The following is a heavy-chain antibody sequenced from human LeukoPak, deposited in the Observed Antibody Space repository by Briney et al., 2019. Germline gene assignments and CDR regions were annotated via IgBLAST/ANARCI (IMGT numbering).Heavy chain of an antibody. CDR1: GFTFSSYA. J-gene: IGHJ6*04. CDR2: ISYDGSNK. Sequence: GGSLRLSCAASGFTFSSYAMHWVRQAPGKGLEWVAVISYDGSNKYYADSVKGRFTISRDNSKNTLYLQMNSLRAEDTAVYYCARVPVTYYDFWSGYSTLVDVWGKGTTVTVSS. V-gene: IGHV3-30-3*01. CDR3: ARVPVTYYDFWSGYSTLVDV. D-gene: IGHD3-3*01.